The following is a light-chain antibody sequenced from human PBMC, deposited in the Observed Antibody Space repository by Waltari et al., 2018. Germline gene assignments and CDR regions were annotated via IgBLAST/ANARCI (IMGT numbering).Light chain of an antibody. CDR1: KLGDKY. V-gene: IGLV3-1*01. J-gene: IGLJ2*01. Sequence: SYELTQPPSVSVSPGQTASITCSGDKLGDKYACWYQQKPGQSPVLVIYQASKRPSGIPERFSGSNSGNTATLTISGTHAMDEADYYCQAWDSSTVVFGGGTKLTVL. CDR3: QAWDSSTVV. CDR2: QAS.